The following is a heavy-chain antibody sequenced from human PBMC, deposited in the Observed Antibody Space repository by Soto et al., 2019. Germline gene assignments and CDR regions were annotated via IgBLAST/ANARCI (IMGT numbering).Heavy chain of an antibody. CDR1: GGSISSGDDY. J-gene: IGHJ6*02. Sequence: SETLSLTCSVSGGSISSGDDYWNWIRQPPGKGLEWIGHIYYSGSTYYNSSLKSRVTISLDTSKNQFSLKLSSVTAADTAVYYCARDHGSRELLDYYYYYGMDVWGQGTTVTVSS. CDR2: IYYSGST. V-gene: IGHV4-30-4*01. D-gene: IGHD1-26*01. CDR3: ARDHGSRELLDYYYYYGMDV.